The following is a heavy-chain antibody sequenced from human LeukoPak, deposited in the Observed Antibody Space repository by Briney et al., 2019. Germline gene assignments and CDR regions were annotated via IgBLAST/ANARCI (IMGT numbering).Heavy chain of an antibody. D-gene: IGHD5-24*01. Sequence: PSETLSLTCTVSGGSISSSSYYWGWIRQPPGKGLEWIGSIYYSGSTYYNPSLKSRVTISVDTSKNQFSLKLSSVTAADTAVYYCAREMAITGALDIWGQGSMVTVSS. CDR1: GGSISSSSYY. CDR3: AREMAITGALDI. J-gene: IGHJ3*02. V-gene: IGHV4-39*01. CDR2: IYYSGST.